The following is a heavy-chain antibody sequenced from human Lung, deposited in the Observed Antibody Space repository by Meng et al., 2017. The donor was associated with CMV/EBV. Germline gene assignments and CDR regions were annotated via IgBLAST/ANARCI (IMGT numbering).Heavy chain of an antibody. D-gene: IGHD7-27*01. CDR1: GGSFGSFY. CDR2: INHSGSA. V-gene: IGHV4-34*01. CDR3: ASSLSGDLGEAYYSYALDV. Sequence: SETLSLTCAVSGGSFGSFYWSWIRQPPGKGLEWIGAINHSGSANYNPSLKRRVTMSADTSKNQFSLRLTSVTAADTAVYYCASSLSGDLGEAYYSYALDVWGQGTTVTVSS. J-gene: IGHJ6*02.